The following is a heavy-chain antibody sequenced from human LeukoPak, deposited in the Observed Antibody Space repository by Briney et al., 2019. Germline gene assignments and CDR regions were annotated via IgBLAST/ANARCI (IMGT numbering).Heavy chain of an antibody. CDR1: GFTFSDYY. CDR2: ISSSGSTI. J-gene: IGHJ4*02. D-gene: IGHD5-18*01. V-gene: IGHV3-11*01. CDR3: ARAVLDTTLVTPLDPFDY. Sequence: GGSLRLSCAASGFTFSDYYMSWIRQAPGKGLEWVSYISSSGSTIYYADSVKGRFTISRDNAKNSLYLQMNSLRAEDTAVYYCARAVLDTTLVTPLDPFDYWGQGTLVTVSS.